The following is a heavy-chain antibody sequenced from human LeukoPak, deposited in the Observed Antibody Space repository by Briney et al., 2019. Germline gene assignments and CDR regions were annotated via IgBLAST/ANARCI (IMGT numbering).Heavy chain of an antibody. D-gene: IGHD6-13*01. J-gene: IGHJ5*02. CDR2: IIPIFGTA. Sequence: ASVKVSCKAPGGTFSSYAIIWVRQAPGQGLEWMGGIIPIFGTANYAQKFQGRVTITTDESTSTAYMELSSLRSEDTAVYYCASHLFSSWYPKDNWFDPWGQGTLVTVSS. V-gene: IGHV1-69*05. CDR3: ASHLFSSWYPKDNWFDP. CDR1: GGTFSSYA.